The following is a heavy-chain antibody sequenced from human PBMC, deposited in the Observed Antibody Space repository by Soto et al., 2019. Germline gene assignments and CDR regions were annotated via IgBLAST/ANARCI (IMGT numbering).Heavy chain of an antibody. CDR2: INHSGST. Sequence: SETLSLTCAVYGGSFSGYYWSWIRQPPGKGLEWIGEINHSGSTNYNPSLKSRVTISVDTSKNQFSLKLSSVTAADTAVYYCARGLGFNDWVAATHDYYYMDVWGKGTTVTVSS. CDR1: GGSFSGYY. V-gene: IGHV4-34*01. J-gene: IGHJ6*03. CDR3: ARGLGFNDWVAATHDYYYMDV. D-gene: IGHD2-15*01.